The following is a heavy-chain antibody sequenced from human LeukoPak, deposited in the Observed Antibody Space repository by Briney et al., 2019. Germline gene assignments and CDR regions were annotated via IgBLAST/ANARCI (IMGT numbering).Heavy chain of an antibody. V-gene: IGHV4-4*02. J-gene: IGHJ6*03. CDR2: IYHNGNT. CDR3: ARAPYYYYYYMDV. Sequence: SETLSLTCAVSGGSISSNNWWNWVRQPPGKGLEWIGDIYHNGNTNYNPSLKSRVTISVDTSKNQFSLKLSSVTAADTAVYYCARAPYYYYYYMDVWGKGTTVTVSS. CDR1: GGSISSNNW.